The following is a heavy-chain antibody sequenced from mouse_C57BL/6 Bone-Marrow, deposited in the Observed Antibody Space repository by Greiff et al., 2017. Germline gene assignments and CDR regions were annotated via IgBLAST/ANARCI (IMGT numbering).Heavy chain of an antibody. Sequence: QVQLQQSGAELVRPGASVTLSCKASGYTFTDYEMHWVKQTPVHGLAWIGAIDPETGGTAYNQKFKGKAILTADKSSSTAYMELRSLTSEDSAVYYCTRPHYDYEYYFDYWGQGTTLTVSS. D-gene: IGHD2-4*01. CDR2: IDPETGGT. CDR3: TRPHYDYEYYFDY. CDR1: GYTFTDYE. J-gene: IGHJ2*01. V-gene: IGHV1-15*01.